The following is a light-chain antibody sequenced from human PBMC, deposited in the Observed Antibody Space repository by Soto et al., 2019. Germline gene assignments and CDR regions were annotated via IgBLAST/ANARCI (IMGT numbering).Light chain of an antibody. Sequence: NFMLTQPHSVSESPGKTVTISCTRSSGSIASNYVQWYQQRPGSAPTPVIDEDNERPSGVPDRFSGSIDSSSNSASLTISGLKTDDEADYYCQSYQSGNVVFGGGTKVTVL. CDR1: SGSIASNY. J-gene: IGLJ2*01. CDR2: EDN. V-gene: IGLV6-57*04. CDR3: QSYQSGNVV.